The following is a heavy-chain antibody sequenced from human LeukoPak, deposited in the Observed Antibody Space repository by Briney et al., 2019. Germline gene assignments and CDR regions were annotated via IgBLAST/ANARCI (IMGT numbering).Heavy chain of an antibody. Sequence: PGGSVRLSCAASGFTFSSYAMSWVRQAPGKGLEWVSAISGSGGSTYYADSVKGRFTISRDNSKNTLYLQMNSLRAEDTAVYYCAKGLVGGVKVSNYYDYYMDVWGKGTTVTVSS. CDR1: GFTFSSYA. CDR3: AKGLVGGVKVSNYYDYYMDV. D-gene: IGHD3-16*01. CDR2: ISGSGGST. J-gene: IGHJ6*03. V-gene: IGHV3-23*01.